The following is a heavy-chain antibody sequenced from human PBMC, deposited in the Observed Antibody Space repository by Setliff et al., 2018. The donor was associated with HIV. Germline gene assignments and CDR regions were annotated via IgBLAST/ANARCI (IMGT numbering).Heavy chain of an antibody. CDR3: ARGASSSWYYFDY. CDR2: ISPDGNNK. D-gene: IGHD6-13*01. V-gene: IGHV3-33*08. J-gene: IGHJ4*02. Sequence: PGGSLRLSCAASGFTFNNYRFHWVRQTPGKGLEWVTNISPDGNNKYYVDSVKGRFTISRDNSKNTLYLQMNSLRAEDAAVYYCARGASSSWYYFDYWGQGALVTVSS. CDR1: GFTFNNYR.